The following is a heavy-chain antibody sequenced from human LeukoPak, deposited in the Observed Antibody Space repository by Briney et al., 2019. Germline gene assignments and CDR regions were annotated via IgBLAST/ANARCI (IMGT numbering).Heavy chain of an antibody. CDR2: IYSGGST. Sequence: GGSLRLSCAASGFTVSSNYMSWVRQAPGKGLEWVSVIYSGGSTYYADSVKGRFTISRDNSKNTLYLQMNGLRAEDTAVYYCARGRGYSYGSHYYGMDVWGQGTTVTVSS. CDR3: ARGRGYSYGSHYYGMDV. D-gene: IGHD5-18*01. J-gene: IGHJ6*02. CDR1: GFTVSSNY. V-gene: IGHV3-66*01.